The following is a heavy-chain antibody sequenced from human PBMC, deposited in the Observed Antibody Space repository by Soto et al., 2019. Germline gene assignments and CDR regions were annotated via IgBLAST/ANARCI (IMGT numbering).Heavy chain of an antibody. CDR3: ATESGSTSGYFDH. J-gene: IGHJ4*02. Sequence: SDTVSLTCTVSGGSVTSDEDYWTWIRQSPGKGLEWIGYISNSGSTGYNPSLKTRLSMSVDRSKNQFTLRLTSVTAADTAVYFCATESGSTSGYFDHWGQGTQVTVSS. D-gene: IGHD1-26*01. CDR2: ISNSGST. V-gene: IGHV4-30-4*02. CDR1: GGSVTSDEDY.